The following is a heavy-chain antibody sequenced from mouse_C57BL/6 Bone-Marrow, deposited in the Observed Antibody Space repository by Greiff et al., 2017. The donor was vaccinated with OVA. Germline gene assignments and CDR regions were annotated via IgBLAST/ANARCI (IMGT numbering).Heavy chain of an antibody. V-gene: IGHV3-6*01. D-gene: IGHD2-1*01. J-gene: IGHJ2*01. CDR2: ISYDGSN. Sequence: EVQLVESGPGLVKPSQSLSLTCSVTGYSITSGYYWNWIRQFPGNKLEWMGYISYDGSNNYNPSLKNRISITRDTSKNQFFLKLNSVTTEDTATYYCARGYGNYVDFDYWGQGTTLTVSS. CDR3: ARGYGNYVDFDY. CDR1: GYSITSGYY.